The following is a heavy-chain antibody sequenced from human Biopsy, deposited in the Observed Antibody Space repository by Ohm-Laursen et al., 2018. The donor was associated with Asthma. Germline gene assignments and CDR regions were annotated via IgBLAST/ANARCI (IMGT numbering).Heavy chain of an antibody. J-gene: IGHJ5*02. CDR1: GSAFNSSS. CDR2: ISASGVRT. D-gene: IGHD3-22*01. Sequence: SLRLSCTASGSAFNSSSMTWVRQAPGKGLEWVSSISASGVRTFYADSVKGRFTVSRDSSRNTLYLQLSTLRVEDTAVYFCAKITTDRQKANNWFDPWGQGTLVTVPS. V-gene: IGHV3-23*01. CDR3: AKITTDRQKANNWFDP.